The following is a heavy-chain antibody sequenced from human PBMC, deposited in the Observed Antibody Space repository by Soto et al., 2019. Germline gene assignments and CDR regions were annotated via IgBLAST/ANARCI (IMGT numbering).Heavy chain of an antibody. V-gene: IGHV3-74*01. Sequence: PGGSLRLSCAASGFTSSSYWMHWVRQAPGKGLVWVSRINSDGSSTSYADSVKGRFTISRDNAKNTLYLQMNSLRAEDTAVYYCARGARGSSSGRYYYYYGMDVWGQGTTVTVSS. CDR3: ARGARGSSSGRYYYYYGMDV. J-gene: IGHJ6*02. CDR2: INSDGSST. D-gene: IGHD6-13*01. CDR1: GFTSSSYW.